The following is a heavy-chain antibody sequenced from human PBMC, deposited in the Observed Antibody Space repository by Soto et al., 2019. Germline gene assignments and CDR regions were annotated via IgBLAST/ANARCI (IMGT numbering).Heavy chain of an antibody. CDR3: AKHKVEHSSSGIDI. V-gene: IGHV4-39*01. D-gene: IGHD3-10*01. CDR2: IYWSGST. J-gene: IGHJ5*02. Sequence: SETLSLTCIVSGGSVNNSPYYWGWIRQPPGKGLGWIASIYWSGSTYYNPSLKGRVIISVDTSKNQFSLTVISVTAADTAVYYCAKHKVEHSSSGIDIWGQGTLVTVSS. CDR1: GGSVNNSPYY.